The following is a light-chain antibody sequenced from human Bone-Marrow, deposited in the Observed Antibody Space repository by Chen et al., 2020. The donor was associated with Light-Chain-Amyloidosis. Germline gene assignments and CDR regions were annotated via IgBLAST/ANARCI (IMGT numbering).Light chain of an antibody. J-gene: IGKJ1*01. CDR2: DAS. Sequence: DIQMTQSPSTLSASVGDRVTITSRGSQSMSNWLVWSQQKPGKAPRVLIYDASRLESGVPSRFSGSASGTEFTLTISSLQPDDFATYYCQHYNSAFGQGTRVEIK. CDR3: QHYNSA. V-gene: IGKV1-5*01. CDR1: QSMSNW.